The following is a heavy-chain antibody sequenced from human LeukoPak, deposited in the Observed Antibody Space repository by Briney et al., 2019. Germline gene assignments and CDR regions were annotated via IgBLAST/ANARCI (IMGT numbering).Heavy chain of an antibody. V-gene: IGHV4-39*01. CDR1: GGSISGSSYY. Sequence: PSETLSLTCTVSGGSISGSSYYWGWIRQPPGKGLEWIGSIYYSGSAYYNPSLKSRGTISVDTSKNQFSLKLYSVTAADTAVYYCARRGSSSSWYPSDAFDIWGQGTLVTVSS. J-gene: IGHJ3*02. CDR2: IYYSGSA. CDR3: ARRGSSSSWYPSDAFDI. D-gene: IGHD6-13*01.